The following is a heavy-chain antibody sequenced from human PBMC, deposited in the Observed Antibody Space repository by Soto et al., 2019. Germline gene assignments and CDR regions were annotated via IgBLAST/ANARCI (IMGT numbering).Heavy chain of an antibody. D-gene: IGHD1-1*01. CDR3: ARGTGAQLMYFYL. CDR2: IGTVGDA. J-gene: IGHJ2*01. V-gene: IGHV3-13*01. CDR1: GFTFSNSD. Sequence: EVNLVESGGGLVQPGGSLRLSCAASGFTFSNSDMHWVRQSAGKGLEWLSGIGTVGDAYYPPSVRGRFTISRENAKNSLYLQMHGLRAEDPAVYFCARGTGAQLMYFYLWGRGTLVTVSS.